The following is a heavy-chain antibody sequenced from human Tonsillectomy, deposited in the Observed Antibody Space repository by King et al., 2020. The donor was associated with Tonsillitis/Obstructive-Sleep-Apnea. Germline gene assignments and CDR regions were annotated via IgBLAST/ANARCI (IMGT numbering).Heavy chain of an antibody. Sequence: QLQESGPGLVKPSETLSLTGTVSGGSISSSSYYWGWIRQPPGKGLEWIGSIYYSGSTYYNPSLKSRVTISVDTSKNQFSLKLSSVTAADTAVYYCARRYCSSTSCYIDYWGQGTLVTVSS. V-gene: IGHV4-39*01. CDR3: ARRYCSSTSCYIDY. CDR1: GGSISSSSYY. J-gene: IGHJ4*02. D-gene: IGHD2-2*02. CDR2: IYYSGST.